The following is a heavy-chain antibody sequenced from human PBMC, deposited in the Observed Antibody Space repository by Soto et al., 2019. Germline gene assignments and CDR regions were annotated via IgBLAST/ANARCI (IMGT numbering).Heavy chain of an antibody. CDR2: VSDRGYT. D-gene: IGHD3-3*01. J-gene: IGHJ4*02. CDR3: ARDMAGQGMSFWY. Sequence: SETLSLTCTVSGDSISGYYWNWIRQPPGKGLEWIGYVSDRGYTNYNPSLNSRVTISIGTSENFFSLKLTSVTAADTAVYYCARDMAGQGMSFWYWGQGRLVTVSS. CDR1: GDSISGYY. V-gene: IGHV4-59*01.